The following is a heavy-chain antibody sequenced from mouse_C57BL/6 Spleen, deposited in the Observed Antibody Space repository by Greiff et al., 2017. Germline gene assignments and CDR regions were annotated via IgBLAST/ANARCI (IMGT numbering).Heavy chain of an antibody. D-gene: IGHD2-2*01. J-gene: IGHJ4*01. V-gene: IGHV14-2*01. CDR1: GFNIKDYY. CDR2: IDPEDGDT. Sequence: EVQLQQSGAELVKPGASVKLSCTASGFNIKDYYMHWVKQRPEQGLEWIGRIDPEDGDTKYAQKFQGKATITADTSSNTSYLQLSSLTSEDYAVYCCSRSYGYDEGYAMDYWGQGTSVTVSS. CDR3: SRSYGYDEGYAMDY.